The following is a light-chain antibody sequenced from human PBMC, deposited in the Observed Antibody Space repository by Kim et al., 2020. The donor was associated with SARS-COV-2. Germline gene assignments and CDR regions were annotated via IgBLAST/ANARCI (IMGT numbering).Light chain of an antibody. J-gene: IGKJ1*01. CDR3: MQGSGGAWT. Sequence: DVVMTQSPLSLHVTLGQPASISCKSSQSLVHSDGNTYLNWFQQRPGQSPRRLMYKVSNRDFGVPDRFSGSGSGTDFTLNISRVEAEDVGVYYCMQGSGGAWTFGQGTKVDIK. V-gene: IGKV2-30*02. CDR1: QSLVHSDGNTY. CDR2: KVS.